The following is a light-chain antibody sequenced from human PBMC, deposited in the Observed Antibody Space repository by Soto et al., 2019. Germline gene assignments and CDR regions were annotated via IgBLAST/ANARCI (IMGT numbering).Light chain of an antibody. CDR2: GVS. J-gene: IGKJ1*01. V-gene: IGKV3-15*01. CDR3: QQYNNWPRT. Sequence: DIVMTQSPASLSVSPGERATLSCKASQTVNSNLAWYQQKPGQAPRLLIYGVSTRATGIPARFSGSGSGTEFTLTISSLQSEDVAVYYCQQYNNWPRTLGQGTKVDIK. CDR1: QTVNSN.